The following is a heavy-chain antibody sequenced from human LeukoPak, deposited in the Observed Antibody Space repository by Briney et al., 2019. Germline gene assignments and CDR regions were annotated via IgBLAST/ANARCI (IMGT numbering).Heavy chain of an antibody. CDR3: ARGYYPILYYFDY. D-gene: IGHD3-10*01. CDR1: GFTFSDYY. J-gene: IGHJ4*02. V-gene: IGHV3-11*06. CDR2: ISSSSSYT. Sequence: GGSLRRSCAASGFTFSDYYMSWIRQAPGKGLEWVSYISSSSSYTNHADSVKGRFTISRDNAKNSLYLQMNSLRAEDTAVYYCARGYYPILYYFDYWGQGTLVTVSS.